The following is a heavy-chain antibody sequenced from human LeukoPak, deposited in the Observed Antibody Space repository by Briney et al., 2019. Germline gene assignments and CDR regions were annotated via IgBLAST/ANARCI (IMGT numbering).Heavy chain of an antibody. D-gene: IGHD3-10*01. Sequence: SETLSLTCAVYGGSFSSYYWGWIRQPPGKGLEWIGSIYYSGSTYYNPSLKSRVTISVDTSKNQFSLRLSSVIAADTAVYYCARENYYGSGSYYPWGQGTLVTVSS. CDR2: IYYSGST. J-gene: IGHJ5*02. CDR1: GGSFSSYY. V-gene: IGHV4-39*07. CDR3: ARENYYGSGSYYP.